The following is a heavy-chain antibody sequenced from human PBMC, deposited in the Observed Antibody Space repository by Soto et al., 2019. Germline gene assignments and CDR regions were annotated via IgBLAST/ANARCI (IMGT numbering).Heavy chain of an antibody. CDR1: GGSISSGGYY. CDR2: IYYSGST. V-gene: IGHV4-31*03. J-gene: IGHJ6*02. D-gene: IGHD4-4*01. CDR3: ARDTVTRIQYYYYGMDV. Sequence: QVQLQESGPGLVKPSQTLSLTCTVSGGSISSGGYYWSWIRQHPGKGLEWIGYIYYSGSTYYNPSLTSRVTIAVDTSKNQFSLKLSSVTAADTAVYYCARDTVTRIQYYYYGMDVWGQGTTVTVSS.